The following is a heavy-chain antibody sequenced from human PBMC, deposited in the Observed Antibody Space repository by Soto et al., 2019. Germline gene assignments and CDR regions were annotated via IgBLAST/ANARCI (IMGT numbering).Heavy chain of an antibody. CDR2: MFYSGLT. J-gene: IGHJ6*02. D-gene: IGHD2-15*01. V-gene: IGHV4-39*01. Sequence: SETLSLTCSVSGYSVSSSDYYWAWIRQPPGKGLEWIGSMFYSGLTYYNPSLKSRVTLSVDTSKNQFSVRLNSVTAADTAVYYCAPLSVSLSGPYGIHVWGQGTTVTVS. CDR3: APLSVSLSGPYGIHV. CDR1: GYSVSSSDYY.